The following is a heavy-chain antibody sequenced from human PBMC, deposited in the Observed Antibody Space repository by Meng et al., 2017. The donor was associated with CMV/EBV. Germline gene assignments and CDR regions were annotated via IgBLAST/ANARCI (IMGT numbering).Heavy chain of an antibody. J-gene: IGHJ4*02. V-gene: IGHV4-4*07. D-gene: IGHD3-22*01. CDR3: ARGGLYYYDSSGHFDY. Sequence: GSGPGLVKPSEPLPLPCTASGGSISSYYWSWIRQPAGKGLEWIGRIYTSGSTNYNPSLKSRVTMSVDTSKNQFSLKLSSVTAADTAVYYCARGGLYYYDSSGHFDYWGQGTLVTVSS. CDR2: IYTSGST. CDR1: GGSISSYY.